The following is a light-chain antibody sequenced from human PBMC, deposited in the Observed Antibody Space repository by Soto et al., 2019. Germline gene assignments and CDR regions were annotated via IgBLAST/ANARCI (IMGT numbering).Light chain of an antibody. V-gene: IGKV4-1*01. CDR2: WAS. CDR1: QSVLYSSNNKNY. CDR3: QQYYSTPWT. Sequence: DIVMTQSPDSLAVSLGERVTINCKSSQSVLYSSNNKNYLAWYQQKPGQPPKLLIYWASTRESGVPDRFSGSGSGTGFTLTISSLQAEDVAVYYCQQYYSTPWTFGQGTKVEIK. J-gene: IGKJ1*01.